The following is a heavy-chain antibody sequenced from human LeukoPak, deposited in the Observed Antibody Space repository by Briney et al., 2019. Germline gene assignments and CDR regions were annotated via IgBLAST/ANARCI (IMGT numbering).Heavy chain of an antibody. CDR3: ARDLTSVTTSYYYYGMDV. Sequence: GGSLRLSCAASGFTFSNAWMSWVRQAPGKGLEWVSYISSSGSTIYYADSVKGRFTISRDNAKNSLYLQMNSLRAEDTAVYYCARDLTSVTTSYYYYGMDVWGQGTTVTVSS. CDR2: ISSSGSTI. D-gene: IGHD4-17*01. J-gene: IGHJ6*02. V-gene: IGHV3-11*04. CDR1: GFTFSNAW.